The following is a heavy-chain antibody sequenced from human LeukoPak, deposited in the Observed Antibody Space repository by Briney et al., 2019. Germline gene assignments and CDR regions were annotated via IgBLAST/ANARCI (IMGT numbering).Heavy chain of an antibody. Sequence: GGSLRLSCAASGFTLRSYSMNWVRQAPGKGLEWVSSISSSTSYIYYADSVKGRFTISRDNAKNSLYLQMNSLRAEDTAVYYCAREPYGSGSYNWFDPWGQGTLVTVSS. D-gene: IGHD3-10*01. J-gene: IGHJ5*02. CDR3: AREPYGSGSYNWFDP. V-gene: IGHV3-21*01. CDR1: GFTLRSYS. CDR2: ISSSTSYI.